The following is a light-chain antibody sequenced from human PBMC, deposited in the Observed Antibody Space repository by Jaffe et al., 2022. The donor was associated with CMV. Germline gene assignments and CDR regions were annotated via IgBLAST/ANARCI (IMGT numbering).Light chain of an antibody. CDR1: SSNIGINY. V-gene: IGLV1-47*01. Sequence: QSVLTQPPSTSGTPGQRVTISCSGSSSNIGINYVYWYQQLPGTAPKLLIYRNNKRPSGVPDRFSGSKSGASASLAISGLRSEDEADYYCAAWDDSLSGHVVFGGGTKLTVL. CDR3: AAWDDSLSGHVV. CDR2: RNN. J-gene: IGLJ2*01.